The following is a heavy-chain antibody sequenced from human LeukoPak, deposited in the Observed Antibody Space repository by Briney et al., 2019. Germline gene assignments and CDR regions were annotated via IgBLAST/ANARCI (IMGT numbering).Heavy chain of an antibody. Sequence: PGGSLRLSCAASGIRFSSYAMSWVRQAPGKGLEWVSAISGSGGSAFYADFVKGRFTISRDNSKNTLYLQMNSLRVEDTAVFYCAKGMSGSAPYNWFGPWGQGTLVTVSS. CDR1: GIRFSSYA. CDR3: AKGMSGSAPYNWFGP. CDR2: ISGSGGSA. J-gene: IGHJ5*02. D-gene: IGHD2-15*01. V-gene: IGHV3-23*01.